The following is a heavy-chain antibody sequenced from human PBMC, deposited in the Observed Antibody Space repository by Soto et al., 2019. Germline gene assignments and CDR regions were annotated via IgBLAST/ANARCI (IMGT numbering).Heavy chain of an antibody. D-gene: IGHD1-1*01. CDR2: IYYSGSS. CDR3: ARHDWNGVDY. V-gene: IGHV4-39*01. CDR1: GGSISRNSYY. Sequence: QMQLQESGPGLVKPSETLSLTCTVSGGSISRNSYYWGWIRQPPGKGLEWIGSIYYSGSSDYNPALKSRVTISVDTSKNQFSLKLSSVTAADTAVYYCARHDWNGVDYWGQGTLVTVSS. J-gene: IGHJ4*02.